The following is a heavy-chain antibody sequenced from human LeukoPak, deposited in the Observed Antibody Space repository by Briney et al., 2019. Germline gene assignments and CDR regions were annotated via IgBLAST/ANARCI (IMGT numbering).Heavy chain of an antibody. CDR3: AKDEFRLNWFDP. Sequence: GGSLRLSCAASGFTFSSYAMSWVRQAPGKGLEWVSAISGSGGSTYYADSVKGRFTISRDNSKNALYLQMNSLRAEDTAVYYCAKDEFRLNWFDPWGQGTLVTVSS. CDR1: GFTFSSYA. D-gene: IGHD3-10*01. V-gene: IGHV3-23*01. CDR2: ISGSGGST. J-gene: IGHJ5*02.